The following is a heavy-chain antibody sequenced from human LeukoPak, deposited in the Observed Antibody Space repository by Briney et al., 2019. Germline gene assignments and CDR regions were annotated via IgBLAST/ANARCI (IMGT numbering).Heavy chain of an antibody. Sequence: SETLSLTCTVSGGSISSGSYYWSWIRQPAGKGLEWIGRIYTSGSTNYNPSLKSRVTISVDTSKNQFSLKLSSVTAADTAVYYCARRLRFLAYFDYWGQGTLVTVSS. J-gene: IGHJ4*02. CDR3: ARRLRFLAYFDY. D-gene: IGHD3-3*01. V-gene: IGHV4-61*02. CDR2: IYTSGST. CDR1: GGSISSGSYY.